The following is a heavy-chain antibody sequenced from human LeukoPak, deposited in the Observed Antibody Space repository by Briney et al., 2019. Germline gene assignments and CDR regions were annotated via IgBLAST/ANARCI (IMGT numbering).Heavy chain of an antibody. J-gene: IGHJ4*02. V-gene: IGHV3-11*06. D-gene: IGHD6-13*01. CDR2: ISSSSSYT. CDR3: ARAPAGYSVDY. Sequence: PGGSLRLSCAASGFTFSDYYMSWIRQAPGKGLEWVSYISSSSSYTKYADSVKGRFTISRDNAKNSLYLQMNSLRAEDTAVYYCARAPAGYSVDYWGQGTLVTVSS. CDR1: GFTFSDYY.